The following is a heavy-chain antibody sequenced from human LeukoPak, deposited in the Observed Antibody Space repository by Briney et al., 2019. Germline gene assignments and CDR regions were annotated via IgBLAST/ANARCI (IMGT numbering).Heavy chain of an antibody. V-gene: IGHV3-48*01. CDR3: ARDSLRGYSYGYTGDY. Sequence: GGSLRLSCAVSGFTFSSYSMNWVRQAPGKGLEWVSYISSSSTIYYADSVKGRFTISRDNAKNSLYLQMNSLRAEDTAVYYCARDSLRGYSYGYTGDYWGQGTLVTVSS. CDR1: GFTFSSYS. J-gene: IGHJ4*02. D-gene: IGHD5-18*01. CDR2: ISSSSTI.